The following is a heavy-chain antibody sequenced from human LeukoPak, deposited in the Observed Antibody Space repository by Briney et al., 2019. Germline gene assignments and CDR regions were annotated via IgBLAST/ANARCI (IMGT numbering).Heavy chain of an antibody. D-gene: IGHD6-13*01. V-gene: IGHV4-59*08. CDR2: IFYTGST. CDR3: ARQNPAVGGQGLDY. J-gene: IGHJ4*02. CDR1: GGFISGHY. Sequence: SETLSLTCTVSGGFISGHYWSWIRQRPGKGLEWIGYIFYTGSTDYNPSLMSRITMSVDTSKNQFSLRLTSVTAADTAVYYCARQNPAVGGQGLDYWGQGILVTVFS.